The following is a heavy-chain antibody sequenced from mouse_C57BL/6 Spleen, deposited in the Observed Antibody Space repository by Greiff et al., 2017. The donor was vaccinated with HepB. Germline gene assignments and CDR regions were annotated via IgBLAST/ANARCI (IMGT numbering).Heavy chain of an antibody. CDR2: VYPYNGGT. CDR3: ARSYYYGSIWYFDV. V-gene: IGHV1-36*01. D-gene: IGHD1-1*01. CDR1: GFTFTDYY. J-gene: IGHJ1*03. Sequence: LVEPGPSVKISCKASGFTFTDYYMHWVKQSHGKSLEWIGLVYPYNGGTSYNQKFKGKATLTVDTSSSTAYMELNSLTSEDSAVYYCARSYYYGSIWYFDVWGTGTTVTVSS.